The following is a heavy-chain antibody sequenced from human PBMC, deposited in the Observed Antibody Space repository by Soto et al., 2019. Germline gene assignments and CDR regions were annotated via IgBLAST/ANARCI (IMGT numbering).Heavy chain of an antibody. CDR1: GGSVSSGSYY. CDR2: IYYSGST. D-gene: IGHD3-10*01. V-gene: IGHV4-61*01. Sequence: TSETLSLTCTVSGGSVSSGSYYWSWIRQPPGKGLEWIGYIYYSGSTNYNPSLKSRVTISVDTSKNQFSLKLSSVTAADTAVYYCAGTLTTVGNYFDFWGQGTLVTVSS. J-gene: IGHJ4*02. CDR3: AGTLTTVGNYFDF.